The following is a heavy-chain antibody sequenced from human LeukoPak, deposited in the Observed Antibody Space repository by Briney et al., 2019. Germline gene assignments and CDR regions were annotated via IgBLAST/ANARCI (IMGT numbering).Heavy chain of an antibody. CDR3: ARDPGTTGRRGNWFDP. D-gene: IGHD1-1*01. CDR2: ISYDGSNK. Sequence: GGSLRLSCAVSGLTLSSYAMHWVRQAPGKGLEWVAVISYDGSNKYYADSVKGRFTISRDNSENTLDLQMNGLRAEDTAVYYCARDPGTTGRRGNWFDPWGQGILVTVSS. J-gene: IGHJ5*02. CDR1: GLTLSSYA. V-gene: IGHV3-30-3*01.